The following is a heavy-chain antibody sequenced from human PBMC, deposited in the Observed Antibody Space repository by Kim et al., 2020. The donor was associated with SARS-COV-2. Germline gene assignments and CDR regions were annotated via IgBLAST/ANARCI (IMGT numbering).Heavy chain of an antibody. CDR2: R. CDR3: ARDIRRGYGDY. Sequence: RYCADSVTGRFTISIDNAKNSLYLQMNSLGAEDTAVYYCARDIRRGYGDYWGQGTLVTVSS. J-gene: IGHJ4*02. D-gene: IGHD5-18*01. V-gene: IGHV3-21*01.